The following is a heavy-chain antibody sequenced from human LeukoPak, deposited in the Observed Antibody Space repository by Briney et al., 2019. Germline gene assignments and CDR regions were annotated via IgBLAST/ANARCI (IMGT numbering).Heavy chain of an antibody. CDR1: GFTFSRYG. CDR3: ARKAGGGNTWDDY. D-gene: IGHD4-23*01. J-gene: IGHJ4*02. V-gene: IGHV3-48*04. Sequence: PGGSLRLSCAASGFTFSRYGLNWVRQAPGKGLEWVSYISSGSSIIYYADSVKGRFTISRDNAENSLYLQMNSLRADDTAVYYCARKAGGGNTWDDYWGQGTLVTVSS. CDR2: ISSGSSII.